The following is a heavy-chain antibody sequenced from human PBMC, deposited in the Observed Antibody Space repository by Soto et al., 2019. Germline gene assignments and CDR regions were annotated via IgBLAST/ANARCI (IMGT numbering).Heavy chain of an antibody. J-gene: IGHJ6*02. V-gene: IGHV1-69*02. CDR2: IIPILGIA. CDR1: GGTFSSYT. D-gene: IGHD3-22*01. Sequence: SVKVSCKASGGTFSSYTISWVRQAPGQGLEWMGRIIPILGIANYAQKFQGRVTITADKSTSTAYMELSSLRSEDTAVYYCARAPYYDSSGYYSYYYGMDVWGQGTTVTVSS. CDR3: ARAPYYDSSGYYSYYYGMDV.